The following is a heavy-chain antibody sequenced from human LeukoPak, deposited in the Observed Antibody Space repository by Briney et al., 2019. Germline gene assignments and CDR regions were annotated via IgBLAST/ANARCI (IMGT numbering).Heavy chain of an antibody. J-gene: IGHJ5*02. V-gene: IGHV4-34*01. D-gene: IGHD3-9*01. Sequence: SETLSLTCAVYGGSFSGYYWSWIRQPPGKGLEWIGEINHSGSTNYNPFLKSRVTISLDTSKNQFSLKLSSVTAADTAVYYCANILTGPWGQGTLVTVSS. CDR1: GGSFSGYY. CDR2: INHSGST. CDR3: ANILTGP.